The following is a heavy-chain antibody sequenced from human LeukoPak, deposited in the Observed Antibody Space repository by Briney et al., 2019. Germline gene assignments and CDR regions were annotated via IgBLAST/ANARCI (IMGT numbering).Heavy chain of an antibody. D-gene: IGHD4/OR15-4a*01. V-gene: IGHV4-59*08. Sequence: SETLSLTCTVSGGSISPNYWSWIRQPPGKGLEWIGYIFYTGNTNYIPSLKSRVTISVDTSNNQISLRLSSVTAAYTAVYYCARRPSNLVAFDIWGQGTLVTVSS. CDR1: GGSISPNY. CDR2: IFYTGNT. CDR3: ARRPSNLVAFDI. J-gene: IGHJ3*02.